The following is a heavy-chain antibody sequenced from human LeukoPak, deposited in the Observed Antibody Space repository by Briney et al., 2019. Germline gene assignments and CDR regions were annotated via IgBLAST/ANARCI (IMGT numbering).Heavy chain of an antibody. CDR3: AKEYSYDLPGDSFDI. J-gene: IGHJ3*02. CDR1: GFTFSSYW. Sequence: PGGSLRLSCAASGFTFSSYWMHWVRQAPGKGLVWVSRINSDGSSTSYADSVKGRFTISRDNAKNTLYLQMNSLRAEDTSLYYCAKEYSYDLPGDSFDIWGQGTMVTVSS. V-gene: IGHV3-74*01. CDR2: INSDGSST. D-gene: IGHD5-18*01.